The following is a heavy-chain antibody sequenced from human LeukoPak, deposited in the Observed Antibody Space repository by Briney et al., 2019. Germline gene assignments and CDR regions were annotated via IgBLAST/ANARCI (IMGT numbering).Heavy chain of an antibody. J-gene: IGHJ3*02. CDR3: ARDGQKDAFDI. Sequence: ASVKVSCKASGYTFTSYAMHWVRQAPGQRLEWMGRINAGNGNTKYSQKFQGRVTITRDTSASTAYMELSSLRSEDTAVYYCARDGQKDAFDIWGQGTMVTVSS. CDR2: INAGNGNT. CDR1: GYTFTSYA. V-gene: IGHV1-3*01.